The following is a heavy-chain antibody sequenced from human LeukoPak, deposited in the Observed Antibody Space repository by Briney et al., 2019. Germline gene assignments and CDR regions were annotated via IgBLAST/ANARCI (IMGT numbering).Heavy chain of an antibody. CDR2: ISGSGGSR. CDR1: GFSIKDFA. CDR3: AKARRTTVTTYCFDP. Sequence: GGSLRLSCEGSGFSIKDFALTWVRQSPGGGLEWVSTISGSGGSRYYTDSVKGRFTVSRDNSNNTVYLHMDSLKTDDTAVYYCAKARRTTVTTYCFDPWGQGTRVTVSS. V-gene: IGHV3-23*01. D-gene: IGHD4-17*01. J-gene: IGHJ5*02.